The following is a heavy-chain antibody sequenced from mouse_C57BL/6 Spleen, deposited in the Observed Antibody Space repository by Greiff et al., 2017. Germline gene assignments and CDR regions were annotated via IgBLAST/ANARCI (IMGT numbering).Heavy chain of an antibody. D-gene: IGHD4-1*01. J-gene: IGHJ2*01. CDR1: GYSITSGYY. V-gene: IGHV3-6*01. CDR3: AKLGRYYFDY. Sequence: VQLQQSGPGLVKPSQSLSLTCSVTGYSITSGYYWNWIRQFPGNKLEWMGYISYDGSNNYNPSLKNRISITRDTSKNQFFLKLNSVTTEDTATYYCAKLGRYYFDYWGQGTTLTVSS. CDR2: ISYDGSN.